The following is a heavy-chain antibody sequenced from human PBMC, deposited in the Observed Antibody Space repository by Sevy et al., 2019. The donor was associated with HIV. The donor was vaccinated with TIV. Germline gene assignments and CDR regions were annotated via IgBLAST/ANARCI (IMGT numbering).Heavy chain of an antibody. CDR3: ARDSGYSINWYPAY. CDR2: MSYDGSYK. D-gene: IGHD6-13*01. Sequence: GGSLRLSCAASGFTFSSHGMHWVRQAPGKGLEWVAVMSYDGSYKSYGDSVKGRFTMSIDDSKNTLYLQMNSLRPEDTAMYYCARDSGYSINWYPAYWGQGTLVTVSS. J-gene: IGHJ4*02. V-gene: IGHV3-30*03. CDR1: GFTFSSHG.